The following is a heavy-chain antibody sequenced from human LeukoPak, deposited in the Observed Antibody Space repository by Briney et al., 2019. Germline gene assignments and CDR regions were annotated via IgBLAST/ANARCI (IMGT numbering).Heavy chain of an antibody. V-gene: IGHV1-18*01. D-gene: IGHD3-10*01. CDR3: ARGGVVIWFGHAFDI. CDR1: GYTFTSYG. Sequence: ASVKVSCTASGYTFTSYGISWVRQAPGQGLEWMGWISAYNGNTNYAQKLQGRVTMTTDTSTSTAYMELRSLRSDDTAVYYCARGGVVIWFGHAFDIWGQGTMVTVSS. CDR2: ISAYNGNT. J-gene: IGHJ3*02.